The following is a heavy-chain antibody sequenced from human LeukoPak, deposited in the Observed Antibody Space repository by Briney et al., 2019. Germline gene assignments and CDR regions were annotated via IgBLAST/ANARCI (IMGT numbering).Heavy chain of an antibody. CDR1: GFTFSSYG. CDR2: ISGSGGST. Sequence: GGSLRLSCAASGFTFSSYGMSWVRQAPGKELEWVSAISGSGGSTYYADSVKGRFTVSRDNAKNPLYLQMNSLRTEDTALYYCVKVRFDNSAHFDYWGQGTLVTVSS. J-gene: IGHJ4*02. V-gene: IGHV3-23*01. CDR3: VKVRFDNSAHFDY. D-gene: IGHD3-3*01.